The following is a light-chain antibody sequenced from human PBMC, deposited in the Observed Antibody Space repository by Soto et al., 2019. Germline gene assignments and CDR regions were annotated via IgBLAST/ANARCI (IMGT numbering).Light chain of an antibody. CDR1: QSVRSSY. CDR3: QQYDNSAPLS. Sequence: EIVLTQSPATLSLCPGDRATLSCGASQSVRSSYVAWYQQKAGLAPRLLIYDGSSRASGIPDRFSGSGSGTDFTLTIGRLEPEDFAVYYCQQYDNSAPLSFGGGTKVEMK. V-gene: IGKV3D-20*01. J-gene: IGKJ4*01. CDR2: DGS.